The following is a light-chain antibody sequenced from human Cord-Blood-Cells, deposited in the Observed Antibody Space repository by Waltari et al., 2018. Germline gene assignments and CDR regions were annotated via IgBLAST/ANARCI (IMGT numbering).Light chain of an antibody. CDR1: SSDVGGYNY. CDR3: CSYAGSYTWV. V-gene: IGLV2-11*01. CDR2: DVS. J-gene: IGLJ3*02. Sequence: QSALTQPRSVSGSPGQSVTISCTGTSSDVGGYNYVSWYQQHPGKAPKVMIYDVSKRPSGGPARFSGSKSGNTASLTISGLQAEDEADYYCCSYAGSYTWVFGGGTKLTVL.